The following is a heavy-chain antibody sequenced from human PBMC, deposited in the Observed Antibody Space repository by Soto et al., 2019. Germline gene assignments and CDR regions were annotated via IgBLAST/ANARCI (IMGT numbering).Heavy chain of an antibody. V-gene: IGHV3-23*01. CDR1: GFTFSSYA. CDR2: ISGSGGST. Sequence: EVQLLESGGGLVQPGGSLRLSCAASGFTFSSYAMSWVRQAPGKGLEWVSAISGSGGSTYYADSVKGRFTISRDNSKNTLYLQMNSLRAADTAVYYCAKDASMTTVTPLPEGYFDYSGQGTLVTVSS. J-gene: IGHJ4*02. CDR3: AKDASMTTVTPLPEGYFDY. D-gene: IGHD4-17*01.